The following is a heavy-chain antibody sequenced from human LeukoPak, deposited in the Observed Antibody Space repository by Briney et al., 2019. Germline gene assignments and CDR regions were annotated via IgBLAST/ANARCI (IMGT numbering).Heavy chain of an antibody. Sequence: GASVKVSCKASGYSFTPYSINWVRQAPGHGLEWMGYINTNSGNPTYAQGFTGRFVFSLDASVSTTYMEIYSLRADDTAVYYCARDRASGSYDYWGQGTLVTVSS. CDR3: ARDRASGSYDY. J-gene: IGHJ4*02. V-gene: IGHV7-4-1*01. D-gene: IGHD1-26*01. CDR1: GYSFTPYS. CDR2: INTNSGNP.